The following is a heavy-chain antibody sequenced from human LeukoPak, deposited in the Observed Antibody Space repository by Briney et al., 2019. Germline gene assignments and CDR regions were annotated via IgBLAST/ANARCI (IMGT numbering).Heavy chain of an antibody. CDR2: INPSGGST. CDR1: GYTFTSYY. Sequence: ASVKVSCKASGYTFTSYYMHWVRQAPGQGLEWMGIINPSGGSTSYAQKFQGRVTMTRDTSTSTVYMELSSLRSEDTAVDYCARDLPVLGYYYYYGMDVWGQGTTVTVSS. J-gene: IGHJ6*02. V-gene: IGHV1-46*01. CDR3: ARDLPVLGYYYYYGMDV. D-gene: IGHD2-15*01.